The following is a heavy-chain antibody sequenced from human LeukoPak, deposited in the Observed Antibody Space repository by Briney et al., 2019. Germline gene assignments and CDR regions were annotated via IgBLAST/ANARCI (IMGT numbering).Heavy chain of an antibody. J-gene: IGHJ4*02. V-gene: IGHV1-46*01. CDR1: GYTFTSYY. Sequence: EASVKVSCKASGYTFTSYYMHWVRQAPGQGLEWMGIINPSGGSTSYAQKFQGRVTMTRDTSTSTVYMELSSLRSEDTAVYYCARARYYYDSSGYYSRYYFDYWGQGTLVTVSS. D-gene: IGHD3-22*01. CDR2: INPSGGST. CDR3: ARARYYYDSSGYYSRYYFDY.